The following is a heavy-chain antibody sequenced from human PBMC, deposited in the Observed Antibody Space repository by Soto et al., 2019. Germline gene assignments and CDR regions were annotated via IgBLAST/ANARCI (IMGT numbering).Heavy chain of an antibody. D-gene: IGHD6-6*01. CDR3: ARHRYTSSSSYFDY. V-gene: IGHV4-59*08. CDR1: GGSISSFD. Sequence: SETLSLTCTVSGGSISSFDWSWIRQTPGKGLEWIGYIYNSGSTNYNPSLKSRATISVDTSENQFSLKLNSVTAADTAVYYCARHRYTSSSSYFDYWGQGTLVTVSS. CDR2: IYNSGST. J-gene: IGHJ4*02.